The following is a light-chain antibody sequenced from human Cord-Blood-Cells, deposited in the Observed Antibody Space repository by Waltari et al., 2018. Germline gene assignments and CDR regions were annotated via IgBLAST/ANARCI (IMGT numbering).Light chain of an antibody. CDR1: QSVLYSSNNKNY. Sequence: DIVLTQSPDSLAVSMGERATMNCNSSQSVLYSSNNKNYLAWYQQKPGQAPKQLIYWASTRESRVPDRFSGSGSRTAFTLTISSLQAEDVAVYYCQQYYSTPVTFGPGTKVDIK. V-gene: IGKV4-1*01. CDR2: WAS. J-gene: IGKJ3*01. CDR3: QQYYSTPVT.